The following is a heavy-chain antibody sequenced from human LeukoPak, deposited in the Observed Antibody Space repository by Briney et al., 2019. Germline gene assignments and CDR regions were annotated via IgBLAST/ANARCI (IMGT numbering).Heavy chain of an antibody. J-gene: IGHJ4*02. Sequence: GTSLRLSCAASALTFSRNVMPWARQPQGKGLDGLGVTTYDGSNKYYADSVKGRFTISRDNSKNTLYRQMNSLRAEDTAVYYCAKAARVATILDCWGQGTLVAVCS. CDR3: AKAARVATILDC. CDR2: TTYDGSNK. V-gene: IGHV3-30*18. CDR1: ALTFSRNV. D-gene: IGHD5-12*01.